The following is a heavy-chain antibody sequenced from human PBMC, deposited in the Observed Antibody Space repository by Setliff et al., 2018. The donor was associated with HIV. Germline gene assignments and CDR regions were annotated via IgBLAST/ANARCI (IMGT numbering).Heavy chain of an antibody. CDR2: VYHSGSS. Sequence: PSETLSLTCAVYGGSFSGYSWSWIRQPPGKGPEWIGEVYHSGSSNYNPSLKSRVTISVDTSKNHFSLKVTSMTAADTAIYYCLRARAEWVELHSVPSYFDYWGQGTLVTVSS. J-gene: IGHJ4*02. D-gene: IGHD3-3*01. V-gene: IGHV4-34*01. CDR3: LRARAEWVELHSVPSYFDY. CDR1: GGSFSGYS.